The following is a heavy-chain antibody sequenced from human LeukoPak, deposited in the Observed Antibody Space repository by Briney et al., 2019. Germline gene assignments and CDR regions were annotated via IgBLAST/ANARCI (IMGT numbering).Heavy chain of an antibody. Sequence: GGSLRLSCAASGFTFSSYAMSWVRQAPGKGLEWLANIKQDGRDKFYVDSVKGRFTISRDNAKNSLYLQMNSLRAEDTAVYYCARDRNGEYFDLWGRGTLVTVSS. D-gene: IGHD4-11*01. CDR1: GFTFSSYA. CDR2: IKQDGRDK. V-gene: IGHV3-7*01. J-gene: IGHJ2*01. CDR3: ARDRNGEYFDL.